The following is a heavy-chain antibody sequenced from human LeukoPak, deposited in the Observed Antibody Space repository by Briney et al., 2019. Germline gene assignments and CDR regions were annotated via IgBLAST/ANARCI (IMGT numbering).Heavy chain of an antibody. CDR3: ARGGDYGDYYFDY. J-gene: IGHJ4*02. V-gene: IGHV3-9*03. CDR1: GFTFDDYA. CDR2: ISWNSGSI. D-gene: IGHD4-17*01. Sequence: PGGCLRLSCAASGFTFDDYAMHWVRQAPGTGLEWVSGISWNSGSIGYADSVKGRFTISRDNAKNSLYLQINSLRAEDMALYYCARGGDYGDYYFDYWGQGTLVTVSS.